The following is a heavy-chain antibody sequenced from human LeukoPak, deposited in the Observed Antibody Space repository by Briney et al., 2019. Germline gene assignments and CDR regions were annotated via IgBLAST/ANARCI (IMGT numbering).Heavy chain of an antibody. CDR3: ARERTGNFDY. J-gene: IGHJ4*02. Sequence: GGSLRLSCAASGFTFSSYAMSWVRQAPGKGLEWVAVISYGGSEKYYADSVKGRFTISRDNSKNTLYLQMNSLRAEDTAVYYCARERTGNFDYWGQGTLVTVSS. D-gene: IGHD3-10*01. CDR1: GFTFSSYA. CDR2: ISYGGSEK. V-gene: IGHV3-30-3*01.